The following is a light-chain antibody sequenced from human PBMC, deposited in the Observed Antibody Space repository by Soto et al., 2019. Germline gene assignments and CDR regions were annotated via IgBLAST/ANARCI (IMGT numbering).Light chain of an antibody. V-gene: IGLV2-11*01. CDR1: SSDVGAYNY. Sequence: QSALTQPRSVSGSPGQSVAISCTGTSSDVGAYNYVSWYQQHPGKAPKVMIYDVNKRPSGVPDRFSGSKSDNTASLTISGLQAEDEADYCCCAYAGSYSLVFGGGTKVTVL. J-gene: IGLJ2*01. CDR2: DVN. CDR3: CAYAGSYSLV.